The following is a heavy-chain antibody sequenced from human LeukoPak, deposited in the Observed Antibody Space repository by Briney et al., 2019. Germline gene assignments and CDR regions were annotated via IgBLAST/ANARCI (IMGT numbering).Heavy chain of an antibody. CDR1: VDPISRHSDC. CDR3: AREYSGFDY. V-gene: IGHV4-61*08. Sequence: SETLSLTCTVSVDPISRHSDCKWTWIRQPPGKGLEWIGYSYHIGSTNYNPSLKSRVTISVDTSKNQFSLKLTSVTAADTAVYYCAREYSGFDYWGQGTLVTVSS. D-gene: IGHD5-12*01. J-gene: IGHJ4*02. CDR2: SYHIGST.